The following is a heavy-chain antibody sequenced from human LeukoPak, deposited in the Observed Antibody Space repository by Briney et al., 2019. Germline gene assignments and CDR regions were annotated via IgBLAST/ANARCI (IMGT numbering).Heavy chain of an antibody. CDR1: GFTFYDYA. D-gene: IGHD6-13*01. V-gene: IGHV3-9*01. J-gene: IGHJ4*02. Sequence: GRSLRLSCAASGFTFYDYAMHWVRQAPGKGVEWVSGISWNSGRIGYGHSVKGRFTISRDNANNSLYLQMNSLRAEDTALYYCAKDMRTDAAGTLDYWGQGTLVTVSS. CDR2: ISWNSGRI. CDR3: AKDMRTDAAGTLDY.